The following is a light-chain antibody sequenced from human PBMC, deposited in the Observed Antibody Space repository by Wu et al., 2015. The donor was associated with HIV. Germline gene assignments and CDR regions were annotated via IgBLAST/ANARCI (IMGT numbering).Light chain of an antibody. CDR3: QKYNTAPWT. Sequence: DIQMTQSPSTLSASVGDRVTITCRASQSISNWLAWYQQKPGKAPKLLIYKASHLEGGVPSRFSGSGSGTVFTLTISSLQPEDVATYYCQKYNTAPWTFGQGTKVEIK. V-gene: IGKV1-5*03. CDR2: KAS. J-gene: IGKJ1*01. CDR1: QSISNW.